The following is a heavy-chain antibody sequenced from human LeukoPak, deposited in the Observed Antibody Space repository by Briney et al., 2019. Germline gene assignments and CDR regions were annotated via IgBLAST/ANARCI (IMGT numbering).Heavy chain of an antibody. CDR3: ARGCSSTSCQLLGLYYFDY. D-gene: IGHD2-2*01. CDR1: GFTFSSYG. J-gene: IGHJ4*02. V-gene: IGHV3-30*02. Sequence: GGSLRLSCAASGFTFSSYGMHWVRQAPGKGLEWVAFIRYDGSNKYYADSVKGRFTISRDNAKSTLYLQMNSLRAEDTAVYYCARGCSSTSCQLLGLYYFDYWGQGTLVTVSS. CDR2: IRYDGSNK.